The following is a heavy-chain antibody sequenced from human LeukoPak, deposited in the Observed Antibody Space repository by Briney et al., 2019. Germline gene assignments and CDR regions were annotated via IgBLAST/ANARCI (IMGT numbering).Heavy chain of an antibody. D-gene: IGHD6-19*01. CDR1: GGPIGSRSYY. CDR3: ARGSSGWVSDY. V-gene: IGHV4-39*01. J-gene: IGHJ4*02. Sequence: SETLSLTCTVSGGPIGSRSYYWGWIRQPPGKGLEWIGSIYYSGNTYYNPSLKSRVTISVDTSKNQFSLKLSSVTAADTAVYYCARGSSGWVSDYWGQGTLDTVSS. CDR2: IYYSGNT.